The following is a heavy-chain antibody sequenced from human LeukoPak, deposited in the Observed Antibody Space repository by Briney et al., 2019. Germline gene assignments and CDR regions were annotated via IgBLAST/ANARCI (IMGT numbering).Heavy chain of an antibody. CDR1: GSSFTSYW. D-gene: IGHD5-18*01. CDR3: AAEGYSYGLSY. J-gene: IGHJ4*02. Sequence: GESLKISCQGSGSSFTSYWISWVRQLPGKGREWMGRIDPSDSYTNYSPSCQGHVTISADNSISTPYLQWSSLKASDTAMYYCAAEGYSYGLSYWGQGTLVTVSS. CDR2: IDPSDSYT. V-gene: IGHV5-10-1*01.